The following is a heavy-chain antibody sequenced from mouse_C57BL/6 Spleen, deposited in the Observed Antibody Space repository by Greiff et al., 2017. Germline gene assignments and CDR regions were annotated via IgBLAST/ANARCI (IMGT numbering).Heavy chain of an antibody. CDR3: ARDDAYYAMDY. D-gene: IGHD2-3*01. Sequence: EVQLVESEGGLVQPGSSMKLSCTASGFTFSDYYMAWVRQVPEKGLEWVANINYDGSSTYYLDSLKSRFIISRDNAKNILYLQMSSLKSEDTATYYCARDDAYYAMDYWGQGTSVTVSS. V-gene: IGHV5-16*01. CDR2: INYDGSST. J-gene: IGHJ4*01. CDR1: GFTFSDYY.